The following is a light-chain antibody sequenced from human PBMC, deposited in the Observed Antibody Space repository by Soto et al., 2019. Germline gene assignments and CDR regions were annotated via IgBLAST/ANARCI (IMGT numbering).Light chain of an antibody. CDR1: SSDVGGHDY. V-gene: IGLV2-14*01. Sequence: HSVLTQVASVSGSPGQSITISCTATSSDVGGHDYVSWYLQHPGKAPKLLIYEAFNRPSGVSDRFSGSKSGSTASLTISGLQAEDEGDYYCSSFTSTNTWVFGGGTKLTVL. CDR2: EAF. CDR3: SSFTSTNTWV. J-gene: IGLJ3*02.